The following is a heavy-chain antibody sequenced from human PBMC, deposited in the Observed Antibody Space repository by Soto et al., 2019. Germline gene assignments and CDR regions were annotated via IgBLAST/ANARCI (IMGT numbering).Heavy chain of an antibody. CDR3: ARDAGFGYYYGMDV. CDR1: GFTFSSYW. D-gene: IGHD3-10*01. CDR2: IKQDGSEK. J-gene: IGHJ6*02. Sequence: QPGGSLRLSCAASGFTFSSYWMSWVRQAPGKGLEWVANIKQDGSEKYYVDSVKGRFTISRDNAKNSLYLQMNSLRAEDTAVYYCARDAGFGYYYGMDVWGQGTTVTVSS. V-gene: IGHV3-7*01.